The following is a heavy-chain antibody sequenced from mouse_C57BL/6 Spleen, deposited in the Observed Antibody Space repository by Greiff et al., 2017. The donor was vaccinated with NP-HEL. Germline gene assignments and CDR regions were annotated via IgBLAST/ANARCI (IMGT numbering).Heavy chain of an antibody. J-gene: IGHJ3*01. CDR1: GYAFSSYW. CDR3: AREEGGNSWFAY. D-gene: IGHD2-1*01. CDR2: IYPGDGDT. Sequence: QVQLQQSGAELVKPGASVKISCKASGYAFSSYWMNWVKQRPGKGLEWIGQIYPGDGDTNYNGKFKGKATLTADKSSSTAYLQLSSLTSEDSAVYFCAREEGGNSWFAYWGKGTLVTVSA. V-gene: IGHV1-80*01.